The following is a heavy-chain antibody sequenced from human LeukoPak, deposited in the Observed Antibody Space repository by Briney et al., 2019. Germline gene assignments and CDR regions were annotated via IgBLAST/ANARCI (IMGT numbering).Heavy chain of an antibody. V-gene: IGHV1-18*01. J-gene: IGHJ3*02. CDR1: GYTFTSYA. CDR3: ARGGSEWSFQGDDAFDI. CDR2: ISAYNGNT. Sequence: ASVKVSCKASGYTFTSYACRWVRQAPGQGLEWMGWISAYNGNTNYAQNLQGRVTMTTDTSTSTAYMELRSLRSDDTAVYSCARGGSEWSFQGDDAFDIWGQGTMVTVPS. D-gene: IGHD3-16*01.